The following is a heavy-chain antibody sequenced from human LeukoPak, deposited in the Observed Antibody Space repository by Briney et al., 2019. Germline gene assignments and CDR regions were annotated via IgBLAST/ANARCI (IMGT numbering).Heavy chain of an antibody. V-gene: IGHV3-21*01. CDR2: ISSSSYI. Sequence: NTGGSLRLSCAASGFTFSSYSMNWVRQAPGKGLEWVSSISSSSYIYYADSVKGRFTISRDNAKNSLYLQMNSLRAEDTAVYYCARDYQGAGNYYYYYGMDVWGQGTTVTVSS. J-gene: IGHJ6*02. CDR1: GFTFSSYS. D-gene: IGHD1-14*01. CDR3: ARDYQGAGNYYYYYGMDV.